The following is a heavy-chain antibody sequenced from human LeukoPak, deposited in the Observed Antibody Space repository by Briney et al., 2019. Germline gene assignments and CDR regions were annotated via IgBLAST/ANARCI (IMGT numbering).Heavy chain of an antibody. V-gene: IGHV3-23*01. D-gene: IGHD6-13*01. CDR3: AKVRAIGGYSSSWFDAFDI. Sequence: PGGSLRLSCAASGFTFSSYAMSWVRQAPGKGLEWVSAISGSGGSTYYADSVKGRFTISRDNSKNTLYLQMNSLRAEDTAVYYCAKVRAIGGYSSSWFDAFDIWGQGTMVTVSS. J-gene: IGHJ3*02. CDR1: GFTFSSYA. CDR2: ISGSGGST.